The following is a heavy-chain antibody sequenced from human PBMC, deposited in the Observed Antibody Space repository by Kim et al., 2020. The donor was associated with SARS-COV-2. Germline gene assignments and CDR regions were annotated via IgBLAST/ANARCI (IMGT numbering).Heavy chain of an antibody. V-gene: IGHV1-18*01. J-gene: IGHJ6*02. CDR2: ISAYNGNT. CDR1: GYTFTSYG. D-gene: IGHD5-18*01. Sequence: ASVKVSCKASGYTFTSYGISWVRQAPGQGLEWMGWISAYNGNTNYAQKLQGRVTMTTDTSTSTAYMELRSLRCDDTAVYYCARAPDSYGYYYYGMDVWGQGTTVTVSS. CDR3: ARAPDSYGYYYYGMDV.